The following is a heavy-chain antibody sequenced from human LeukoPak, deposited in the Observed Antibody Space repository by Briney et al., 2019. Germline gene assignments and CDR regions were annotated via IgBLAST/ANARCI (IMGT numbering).Heavy chain of an antibody. D-gene: IGHD3-16*02. CDR2: INPSGGST. CDR1: GYTFTSYY. V-gene: IGHV1-46*01. CDR3: AREVPMITFGGVIVKPYRINWFDP. J-gene: IGHJ5*02. Sequence: ASVKVSCKASGYTFTSYYMHWVRQAPGQGLEWMGIINPSGGSTSYAQKFQGRVTMTRDTSTSTVYMELSSLRSEDTAVYYCAREVPMITFGGVIVKPYRINWFDPWGQGTLSPSPQ.